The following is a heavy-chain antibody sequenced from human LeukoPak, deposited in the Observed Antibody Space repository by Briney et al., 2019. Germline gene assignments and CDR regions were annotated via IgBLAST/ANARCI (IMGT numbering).Heavy chain of an antibody. D-gene: IGHD3-22*01. J-gene: IGHJ4*02. CDR1: GFTFSSYA. Sequence: AGGSLRLSCAASGFTFSSYAMSWVRQAPGKGLEWVSAISGSGGSTYYADSVKGRFTISRDNSKNTLYLQMNSLRAEDTAVYYCAKTYYYDSSGYSPFDHWGQGTLVTVSS. CDR2: ISGSGGST. V-gene: IGHV3-23*01. CDR3: AKTYYYDSSGYSPFDH.